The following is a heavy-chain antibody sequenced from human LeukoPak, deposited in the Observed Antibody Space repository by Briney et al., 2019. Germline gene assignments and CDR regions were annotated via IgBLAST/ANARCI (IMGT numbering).Heavy chain of an antibody. CDR3: ARDRGKSGWYVFDY. V-gene: IGHV1-2*02. Sequence: ASVKVSCKASGYTFTDYYMHWVRQAPGQGLEWMGWINPNSGGTNYAQKFQGRVTMTRDTSISTAYMELSRLRSDDTAVYYCARDRGKSGWYVFDYWGQGALVTVSS. CDR2: INPNSGGT. J-gene: IGHJ4*02. CDR1: GYTFTDYY. D-gene: IGHD6-19*01.